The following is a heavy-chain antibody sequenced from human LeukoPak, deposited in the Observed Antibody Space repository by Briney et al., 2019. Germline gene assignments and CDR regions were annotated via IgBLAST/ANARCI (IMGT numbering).Heavy chain of an antibody. J-gene: IGHJ3*02. V-gene: IGHV4-61*02. CDR1: GGSISSSSYY. D-gene: IGHD3-22*01. CDR3: ARGPYSYDSSGAFDI. Sequence: SETLSLTCTVSGGSISSSSYYWRWIRQPAGTGLEWIGRISSSGSTNYNPSLKSRVTISVDTSKNQFSLKLSSVTAADTAVYFCARGPYSYDSSGAFDIWGQGTMVTVSS. CDR2: ISSSGST.